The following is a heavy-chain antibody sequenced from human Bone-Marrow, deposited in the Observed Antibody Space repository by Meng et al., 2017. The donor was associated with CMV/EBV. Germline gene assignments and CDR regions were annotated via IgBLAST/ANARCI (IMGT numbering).Heavy chain of an antibody. CDR2: INHSGST. D-gene: IGHD3-16*01. CDR1: GGSFSGYY. V-gene: IGHV4-34*01. J-gene: IGHJ5*02. CDR3: ARDSRRGWFDP. Sequence: SETLSLTCAVYGGSFSGYYWSWIRQPPGKGLEWIGEINHSGSTNYNPSLKSRVTISVDTSKNQFSLKLSSVTAADTAVYYCARDSRRGWFDPWGQGTLVTVSS.